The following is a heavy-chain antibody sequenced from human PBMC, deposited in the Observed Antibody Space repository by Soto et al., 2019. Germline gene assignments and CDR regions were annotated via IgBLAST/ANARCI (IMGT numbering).Heavy chain of an antibody. Sequence: QLQLHQSGAGLVKASQTLSLTCTLSGASITYVGYSWSWIRQPPGKDLECLGYLSHLESTFYNPSFQSRLTLSIDRSKNQCSLKLASMTAADTAVYYCARGGGYDPFDYWGQGTLVTVAS. V-gene: IGHV4-30-2*01. D-gene: IGHD5-12*01. CDR1: GASITYVGYS. J-gene: IGHJ4*02. CDR2: LSHLEST. CDR3: ARGGGYDPFDY.